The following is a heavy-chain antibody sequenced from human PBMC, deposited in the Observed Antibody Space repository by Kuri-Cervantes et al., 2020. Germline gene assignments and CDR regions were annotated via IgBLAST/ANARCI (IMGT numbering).Heavy chain of an antibody. CDR3: AREGYYDYIWGSYRYFNYWYFDL. Sequence: GGSLRLSCAASGFTFSSYAMSWVRQAPGKGLEWVSAISGSGGSTYYADSVKGRFTISRDNSRNTLYLQMNSLRAEDTAVYYCAREGYYDYIWGSYRYFNYWYFDLWGRGTLVTVSS. CDR1: GFTFSSYA. D-gene: IGHD3-16*02. V-gene: IGHV3-23*01. CDR2: ISGSGGST. J-gene: IGHJ2*01.